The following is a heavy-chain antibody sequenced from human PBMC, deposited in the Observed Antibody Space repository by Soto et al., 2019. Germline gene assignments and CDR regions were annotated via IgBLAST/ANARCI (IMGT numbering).Heavy chain of an antibody. D-gene: IGHD2-2*01. CDR3: AASPVVPAADYYSYYMDV. V-gene: IGHV1-58*02. J-gene: IGHJ6*03. Sequence: SVKVSCKASGFTFTSSAMQWVRQARGQRLEWIGWIVVGSGNTNYAQKFQERVTITRDMSTSTAYMELSSLRSEDTAVYYCAASPVVPAADYYSYYMDVWGKGTTVTVSS. CDR2: IVVGSGNT. CDR1: GFTFTSSA.